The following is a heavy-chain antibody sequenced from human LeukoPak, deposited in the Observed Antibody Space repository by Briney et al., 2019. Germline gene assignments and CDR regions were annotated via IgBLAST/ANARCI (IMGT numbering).Heavy chain of an antibody. CDR2: IDGLAIST. D-gene: IGHD1-14*01. J-gene: IGHJ6*02. CDR1: GLTLRTYD. CDR3: AKHLRTSVQSSYYYYGMDV. Sequence: GGSLRLSCAASGLTLRTYDLTWVRQAPRKGLEWVSAIDGLAISTYYADSVKGRFTISRDDSKNTLYLQMNSLRAEDTAVYYCAKHLRTSVQSSYYYYGMDVWGQGTTVTVSS. V-gene: IGHV3-23*01.